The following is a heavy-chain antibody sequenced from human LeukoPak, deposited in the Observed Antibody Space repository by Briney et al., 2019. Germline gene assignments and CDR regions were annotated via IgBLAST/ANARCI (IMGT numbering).Heavy chain of an antibody. CDR2: ISYSGSA. Sequence: SETLSLTCTVSGGSLSNYYWTWIRQPPGKGLEWIGFISYSGSANYNPSLKSRLTISVGSSKNRFFLNLSSVTAADTAVYYCASGATDAIFDYWGQGTLVTVSS. CDR3: ASGATDAIFDY. J-gene: IGHJ4*02. V-gene: IGHV4-59*01. CDR1: GGSLSNYY. D-gene: IGHD1-26*01.